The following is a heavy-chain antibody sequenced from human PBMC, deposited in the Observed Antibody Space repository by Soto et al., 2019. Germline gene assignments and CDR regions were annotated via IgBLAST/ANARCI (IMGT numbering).Heavy chain of an antibody. J-gene: IGHJ4*02. CDR3: ARDFVWSMITFGEDEYYFDY. Sequence: GGSLRLSCAASGFTFSSYWMSWVRQAPGKGLEWVANIKQDGSEKYYVDSVKGRFTISRDNAKNSLYLQMNSLRAEDTAVYYCARDFVWSMITFGEDEYYFDYWGQGTLVTVSS. CDR2: IKQDGSEK. CDR1: GFTFSSYW. V-gene: IGHV3-7*01. D-gene: IGHD3-16*01.